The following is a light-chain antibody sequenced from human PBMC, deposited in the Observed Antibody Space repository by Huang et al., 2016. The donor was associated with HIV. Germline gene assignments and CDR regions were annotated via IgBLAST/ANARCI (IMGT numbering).Light chain of an antibody. Sequence: EIVMTPSPATLSVAPGERVTLSCRASQDLNRDLAWYQQKPGQAPRLLMYDASTRATGFPAGFSGSGSGTEFTLTISSLQSEDFAVYYCQQYKDWPLTFGGGTKLEIK. J-gene: IGKJ4*01. CDR3: QQYKDWPLT. CDR1: QDLNRD. CDR2: DAS. V-gene: IGKV3-15*01.